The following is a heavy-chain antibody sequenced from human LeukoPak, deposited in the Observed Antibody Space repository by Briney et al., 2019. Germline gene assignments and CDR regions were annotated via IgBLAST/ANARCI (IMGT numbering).Heavy chain of an antibody. V-gene: IGHV3-23*01. CDR2: ITGNGFET. J-gene: IGHJ4*02. CDR3: AREGLERILHFDY. D-gene: IGHD1-1*01. Sequence: GGSLRLSCAASGFTFDSHAMAWVRQAPGAGLEWVSGITGNGFETFYADPVRGRFTISRDNSKNTLYLQMNSLRAEDTALYYCAREGLERILHFDYWGQGTLVTVSS. CDR1: GFTFDSHA.